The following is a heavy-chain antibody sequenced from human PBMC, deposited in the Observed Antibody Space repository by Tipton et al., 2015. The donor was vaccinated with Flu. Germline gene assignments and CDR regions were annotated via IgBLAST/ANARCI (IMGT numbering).Heavy chain of an antibody. D-gene: IGHD3-10*02. J-gene: IGHJ4*02. CDR1: GGSINSYY. CDR3: ARLSYYDVDLKNFYFDY. Sequence: TLSLTCTVSGGSINSYYWSWIRQPPGKGLEWIGYLHYSGSTNYNPSLKSRVTISADTSKSQFSLKLRSVTAADTAVYYCARLSYYDVDLKNFYFDYWGQGALVTVSP. CDR2: LHYSGST. V-gene: IGHV4-59*08.